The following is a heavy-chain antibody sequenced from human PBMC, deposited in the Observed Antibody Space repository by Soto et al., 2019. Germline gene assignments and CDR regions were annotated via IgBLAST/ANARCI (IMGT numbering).Heavy chain of an antibody. J-gene: IGHJ5*02. Sequence: PGGSLRLSCAASGFTFSSYAMHWVRQAPGKGLEWVAVISYDGSNKYYADSVKGRFTISRDNSKNTLYLQMNSLRAEDTAVYYCARAWIQLWLRSWFDPWGQGTLVTV. V-gene: IGHV3-30-3*01. CDR2: ISYDGSNK. CDR3: ARAWIQLWLRSWFDP. D-gene: IGHD5-18*01. CDR1: GFTFSSYA.